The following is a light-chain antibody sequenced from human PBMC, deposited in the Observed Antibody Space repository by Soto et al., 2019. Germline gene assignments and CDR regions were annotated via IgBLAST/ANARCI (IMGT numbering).Light chain of an antibody. CDR2: GAS. CDR1: QSVSGN. J-gene: IGKJ1*01. V-gene: IGKV3D-15*01. CDR3: QQYNSWPPT. Sequence: EILMTQSPATLSVSAGERATLSCRASQSVSGNLAWYQQKPGQAPRLLIYGASTRQTGIPARFSGSGSGTDFTLTISSLQSEDFAVYYCQQYNSWPPTFGPGTKVEIK.